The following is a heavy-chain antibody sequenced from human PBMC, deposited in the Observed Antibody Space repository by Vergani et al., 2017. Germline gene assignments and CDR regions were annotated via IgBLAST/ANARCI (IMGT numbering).Heavy chain of an antibody. CDR1: GYTFTSYG. D-gene: IGHD3-10*01. V-gene: IGHV1-18*01. J-gene: IGHJ4*02. Sequence: QVQLVQSGAEVKKPGASVKVSCKASGYTFTSYGISWVRQAPGQGLGWLGWISAYNCNTNYAQQLQGRVTMTKDTSTRTAYMELRSLRSDDTAVYYCARDVEPTRVRGVIGDYWGQGTLVTVSS. CDR3: ARDVEPTRVRGVIGDY. CDR2: ISAYNCNT.